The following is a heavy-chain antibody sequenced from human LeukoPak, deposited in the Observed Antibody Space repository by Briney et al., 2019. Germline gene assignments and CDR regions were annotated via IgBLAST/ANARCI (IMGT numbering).Heavy chain of an antibody. J-gene: IGHJ5*02. CDR1: GYIFTAYY. D-gene: IGHD1-26*01. CDR2: INPNNGGT. CDR3: ARDKAPYVGGHWFDP. V-gene: IGHV1-2*02. Sequence: ASVKVSCKASGYIFTAYYMHWVRQAPGQGLEWMGWINPNNGGTNYAQKFQGRVTMTRDTSISTAYMELRRLRSDDTAVYYCARDKAPYVGGHWFDPWGQGTLVTVSS.